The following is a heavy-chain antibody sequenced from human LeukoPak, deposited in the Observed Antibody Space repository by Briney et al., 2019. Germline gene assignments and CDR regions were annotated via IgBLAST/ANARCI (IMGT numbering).Heavy chain of an antibody. J-gene: IGHJ3*02. CDR3: ARRGGSPLGAFDI. D-gene: IGHD1-26*01. CDR2: IYYTERP. V-gene: IGHV4-59*01. CDR1: GGSISSYY. Sequence: PSESLSLTCTVSGGSISSYYWRWIRQPPGQGLGWIAYIYYTERPNSNPSLKSRVTISVDTSKNQFSLKVTSVTAADTAVYYCARRGGSPLGAFDIWSQGTMVTVSS.